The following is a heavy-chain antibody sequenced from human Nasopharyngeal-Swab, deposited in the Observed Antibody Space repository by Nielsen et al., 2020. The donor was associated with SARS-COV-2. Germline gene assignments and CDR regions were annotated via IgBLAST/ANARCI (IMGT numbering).Heavy chain of an antibody. CDR2: IYPSGST. J-gene: IGHJ4*02. CDR1: GFTVSSNY. V-gene: IGHV3-53*01. D-gene: IGHD5-24*01. Sequence: GGSLRLSCAASGFTVSSNYMSWVRQAPGKGLEWVSIIYPSGSTYYAESVKGRFTISRDNSKNTLYLQMNSLRAEDTAFYYRARMGSTNYFDYWGQGTLVTVSS. CDR3: ARMGSTNYFDY.